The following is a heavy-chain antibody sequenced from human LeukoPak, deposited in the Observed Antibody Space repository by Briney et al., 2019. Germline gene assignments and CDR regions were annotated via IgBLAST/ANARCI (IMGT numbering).Heavy chain of an antibody. Sequence: PGGSLRLSCAASGFTFSSYWMHWVRQAPGKGLVWVSRINTDGSRTNYADSVKGRFTISRDNAKNTLYLQMNSLRADDTAVYYCARVDDTSGQNWFDPWGQGTLVTVSS. D-gene: IGHD3-22*01. V-gene: IGHV3-74*01. J-gene: IGHJ5*02. CDR2: INTDGSRT. CDR1: GFTFSSYW. CDR3: ARVDDTSGQNWFDP.